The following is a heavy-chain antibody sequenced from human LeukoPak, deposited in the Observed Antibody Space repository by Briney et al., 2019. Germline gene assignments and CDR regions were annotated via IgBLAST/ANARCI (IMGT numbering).Heavy chain of an antibody. J-gene: IGHJ4*02. Sequence: ASVKVSCKASGYSLVGYGITWVRQAPGQGLEWMGWFNPENGNTNYAQKVRGRVTMTADTSTSTSYMELRSLRSDDTAVYYCAREHSSSWDQFDYWGQGTLVTVSS. D-gene: IGHD6-13*01. CDR2: FNPENGNT. CDR3: AREHSSSWDQFDY. V-gene: IGHV1-18*01. CDR1: GYSLVGYG.